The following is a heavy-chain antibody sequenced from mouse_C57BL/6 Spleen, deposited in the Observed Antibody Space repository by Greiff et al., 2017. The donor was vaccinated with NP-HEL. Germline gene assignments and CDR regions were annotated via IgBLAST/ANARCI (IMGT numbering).Heavy chain of an antibody. CDR1: GYAFSSYW. CDR2: IYPGDGDT. J-gene: IGHJ4*01. D-gene: IGHD2-1*01. V-gene: IGHV1-80*01. Sequence: VQLQQSGAELVKPGASVKISCKASGYAFSSYWMNWVKQRPGKGLEWIGQIYPGDGDTNYNGKFKGKATLTADKSSSTAYMQLSSLTSEDSAVYFCARPPLLVFYGNYVYYYAMDYWGQGTSVTVSS. CDR3: ARPPLLVFYGNYVYYYAMDY.